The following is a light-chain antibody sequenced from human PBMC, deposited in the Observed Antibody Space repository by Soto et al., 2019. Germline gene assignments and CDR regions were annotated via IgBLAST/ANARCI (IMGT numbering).Light chain of an antibody. CDR1: HNISSW. CDR3: QQYSSYWWT. J-gene: IGKJ1*01. Sequence: STLSTSVGDRVTITCRASHNISSWLSWYQQKPGKAPNLLIYKASSLDSGVPSRFSGSGSGTEFTLTISSLQPDDFATYFCQQYSSYWWTFGQGTKVDIK. V-gene: IGKV1-5*03. CDR2: KAS.